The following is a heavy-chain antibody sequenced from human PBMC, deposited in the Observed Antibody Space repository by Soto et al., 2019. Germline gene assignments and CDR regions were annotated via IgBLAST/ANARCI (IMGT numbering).Heavy chain of an antibody. V-gene: IGHV1-18*01. Sequence: WASVKVSCKASGYTFTSYGISWVRQAPGQGLEWMGWISAYNGNTNYAQKLQGRVTMTTDTSTSTAYMELRSLRSDDTAVYYCARDWKPTSYYYYGMDVWGQGTTVTVSS. CDR3: ARDWKPTSYYYYGMDV. CDR1: GYTFTSYG. CDR2: ISAYNGNT. D-gene: IGHD1-1*01. J-gene: IGHJ6*02.